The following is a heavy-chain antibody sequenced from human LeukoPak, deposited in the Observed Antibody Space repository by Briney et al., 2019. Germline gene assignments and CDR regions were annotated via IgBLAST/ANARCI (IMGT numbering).Heavy chain of an antibody. J-gene: IGHJ3*02. D-gene: IGHD3-16*01. CDR2: IIPIFGTA. CDR3: ARDFVLDAFDI. Sequence: ASVKVSCKASGGTFSSCAISWVRQAPGQGLEWMGGIIPIFGTANYAQKFQGRVTITTDESTSTAYMELSSLRSEDTAVYYCARDFVLDAFDIWGQGTMVTVSS. V-gene: IGHV1-69*05. CDR1: GGTFSSCA.